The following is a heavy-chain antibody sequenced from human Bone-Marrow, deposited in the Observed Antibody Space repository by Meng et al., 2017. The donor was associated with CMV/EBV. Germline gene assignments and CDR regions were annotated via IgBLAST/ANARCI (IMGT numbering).Heavy chain of an antibody. CDR2: IYSGDST. V-gene: IGHV3-53*01. CDR1: GFTFDDYG. CDR3: ARGHTNYYDSSGYFAY. J-gene: IGHJ4*02. D-gene: IGHD3-22*01. Sequence: GESLKISCAASGFTFDDYGMSWVRQAPGKGLEWVSVIYSGDSTFYADSVKGRFTISRDNSKNTLYLQMNSLRAEDTAVYYCARGHTNYYDSSGYFAYWGPGPLVTGSS.